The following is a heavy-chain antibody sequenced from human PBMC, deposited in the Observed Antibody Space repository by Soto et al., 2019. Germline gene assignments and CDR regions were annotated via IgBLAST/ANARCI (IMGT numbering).Heavy chain of an antibody. V-gene: IGHV3-48*02. CDR3: ARKGLGMGLFDY. J-gene: IGHJ4*02. D-gene: IGHD7-27*01. Sequence: GGSLRLSCVVSGFTFSSYSMNWVRQVPGKGLEWVSYISSSGTIYYTDSVKGRFTISRDNGKNSLYLQMNGLRDEDTAVYYCARKGLGMGLFDYWGQGTLVTVYS. CDR1: GFTFSSYS. CDR2: ISSSGTI.